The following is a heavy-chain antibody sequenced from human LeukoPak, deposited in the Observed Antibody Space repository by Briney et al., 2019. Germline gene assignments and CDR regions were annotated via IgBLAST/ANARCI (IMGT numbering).Heavy chain of an antibody. CDR2: IYYSGST. J-gene: IGHJ6*04. Sequence: PSETLSLTCTVSGGSISSSSYYWGWIRQPPGKGLEWIGSIYYSGSTYYNPSLKSRVTISVDTSKNQFSLKLSSVTAADTAVYYCARRCPGIAANQWMDVWGKGTTVTVSS. CDR3: ARRCPGIAANQWMDV. D-gene: IGHD6-25*01. V-gene: IGHV4-39*01. CDR1: GGSISSSSYY.